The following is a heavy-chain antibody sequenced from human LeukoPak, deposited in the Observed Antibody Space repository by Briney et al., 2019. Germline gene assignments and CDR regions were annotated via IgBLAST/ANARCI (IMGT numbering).Heavy chain of an antibody. J-gene: IGHJ6*03. CDR2: INAGNGNT. CDR3: ARALRITMVRGVIGYYYYYMDV. V-gene: IGHV1-3*01. Sequence: ASVKVSCKASGYTFTSYAMHWVRQAPGQRLEWMGWINAGNGNTKYSQKFQGRVTITTDESTSTAYMELSSLRSEDTAVYYCARALRITMVRGVIGYYYYYMDVWGKGTTVTVSS. D-gene: IGHD3-10*01. CDR1: GYTFTSYA.